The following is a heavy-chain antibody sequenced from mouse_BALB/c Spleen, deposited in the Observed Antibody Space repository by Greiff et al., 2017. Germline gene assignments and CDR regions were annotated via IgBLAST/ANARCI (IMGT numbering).Heavy chain of an antibody. Sequence: VQLQQPGAELVMPGASVTMSCTASGYTFTDYWMHWVKQRPGQGLEWIGAIDTSDSYTSYNQKFKGKATLTVDETTSTAYMQLSSLTSEDSAVYYCARSGYGNWNFDVWGAGTTVTVSS. CDR2: IDTSDSYT. V-gene: IGHV1-69*01. CDR3: ARSGYGNWNFDV. CDR1: GYTFTDYW. J-gene: IGHJ1*01. D-gene: IGHD2-1*01.